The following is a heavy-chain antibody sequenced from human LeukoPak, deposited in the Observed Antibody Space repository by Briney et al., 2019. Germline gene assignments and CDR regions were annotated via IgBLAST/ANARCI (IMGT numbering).Heavy chain of an antibody. CDR3: ARGWITAGAYYDY. CDR1: GFTFSSYG. J-gene: IGHJ4*02. CDR2: ISYDGSNK. D-gene: IGHD6-13*01. Sequence: PGRSLILSCAASGFTFSSYGMHWVRQAPGKGLEWVAVISYDGSNKYYADSVKGRFTMSRDNAKNTLYLQMNSLRAEDTAVYYCARGWITAGAYYDYWGQGTLVTVSS. V-gene: IGHV3-30*03.